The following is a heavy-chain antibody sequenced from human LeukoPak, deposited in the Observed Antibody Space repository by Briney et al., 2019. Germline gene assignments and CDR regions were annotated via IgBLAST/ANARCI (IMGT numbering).Heavy chain of an antibody. J-gene: IGHJ4*02. CDR2: ISYDGSNQ. CDR3: AKVAPSRQLVEYFDC. D-gene: IGHD6-6*01. V-gene: IGHV3-30*18. Sequence: GGSLRLSCAASGFAFSSYGMHWIRQAPGQGLEWVAIISYDGSNQFYADSVKGRFTISRDNSKNTLDLQMNSLRLEDTAVYYCAKVAPSRQLVEYFDCWGQGALVTVSS. CDR1: GFAFSSYG.